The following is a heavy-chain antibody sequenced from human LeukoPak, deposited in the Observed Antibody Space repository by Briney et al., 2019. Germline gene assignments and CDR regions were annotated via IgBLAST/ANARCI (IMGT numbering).Heavy chain of an antibody. Sequence: GGSLRLTCGASGFTFSSYWRSWVRQAAGKGLEWVASIEGAGSEKYYVDFVKGRCTIASASAKNTLYLQMNSLRVDDTAVSCCARDDHVYINTTYDGMDVWGGGPTVTASS. CDR1: GFTFSSYW. D-gene: IGHD4-11*01. CDR2: IEGAGSEK. CDR3: ARDDHVYINTTYDGMDV. J-gene: IGHJ6*01. V-gene: IGHV3-7*05.